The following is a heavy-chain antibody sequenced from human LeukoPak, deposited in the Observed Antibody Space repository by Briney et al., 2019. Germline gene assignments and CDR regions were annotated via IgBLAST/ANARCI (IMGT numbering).Heavy chain of an antibody. J-gene: IGHJ3*02. CDR2: LNPEGTRT. CDR1: GFTFSKHW. D-gene: IGHD2-21*02. Sequence: PGGSLRLSCAASGFTFSKHWMHWVRQAPGKGLVWVARLNPEGTRTAYTATVKGRFSISRDNDKNTLYLQMNSLQAEDTAVYYCARDGDYFRAFDIWGQGTMVTVSS. CDR3: ARDGDYFRAFDI. V-gene: IGHV3-74*03.